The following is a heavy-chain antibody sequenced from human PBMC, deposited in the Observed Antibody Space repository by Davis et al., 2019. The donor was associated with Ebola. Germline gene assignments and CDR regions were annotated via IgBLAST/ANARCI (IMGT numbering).Heavy chain of an antibody. CDR3: ARGPSYSSSWYYYYGMDV. CDR2: IYYSGST. D-gene: IGHD6-13*01. Sequence: PSETLSLTCTVSGGSISSYYWSWIRQPPGKGLEWIGYIYYSGSTNYNPSLKSRVTISVDTSKNQFSLKLSSVTAADTAVYYCARGPSYSSSWYYYYGMDVWGQGTTVTVSS. J-gene: IGHJ6*02. CDR1: GGSISSYY. V-gene: IGHV4-59*01.